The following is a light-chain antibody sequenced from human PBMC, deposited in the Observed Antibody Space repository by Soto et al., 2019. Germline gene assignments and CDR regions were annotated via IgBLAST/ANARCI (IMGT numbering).Light chain of an antibody. CDR3: QQYSPSPPWT. CDR1: QSVGSNF. CDR2: GAS. J-gene: IGKJ1*01. V-gene: IGKV3-20*01. Sequence: EVVLTQSPGTLSLSPGERATLSCRASQSVGSNFFAWYQQRPGQAPRLLIYGASNRATGIPDRFSGSGSGTDFTLTITRLEPEDFAVYYCQQYSPSPPWTFGQGTKVEIK.